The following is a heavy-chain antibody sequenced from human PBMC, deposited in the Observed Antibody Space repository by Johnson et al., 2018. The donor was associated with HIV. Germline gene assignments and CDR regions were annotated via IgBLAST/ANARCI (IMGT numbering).Heavy chain of an antibody. V-gene: IGHV3-66*02. CDR2: LYSCGST. D-gene: IGHD5-12*01. J-gene: IGHJ3*02. CDR3: ARPRGYSGYDYYLDAFDI. Sequence: VQLVESGGGLVQPGGSLRLSCAASGFTVSSNYMSWVRQAPGKGLEWVTVLYSCGSTYYADSMKGRFTISRDNAKNSLYLQMNSLRAEDTAVYYCARPRGYSGYDYYLDAFDIWGQGTMVTVSS. CDR1: GFTVSSNY.